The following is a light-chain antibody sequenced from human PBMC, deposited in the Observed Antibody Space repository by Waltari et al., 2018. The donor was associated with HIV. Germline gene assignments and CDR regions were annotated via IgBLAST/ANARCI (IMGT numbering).Light chain of an antibody. Sequence: QSVVTHPPSASGTPGQRVTISCSGIRSIFGSPPVAWYQNLPGAAPKLRIFSDDQRPSGVPDRFSGSNSGTSASLAISGLQSEDEGYYYCAIWDDSLNGPLFGGGTNLTVL. J-gene: IGLJ2*01. CDR1: RSIFGSPP. CDR3: AIWDDSLNGPL. V-gene: IGLV1-44*01. CDR2: SDD.